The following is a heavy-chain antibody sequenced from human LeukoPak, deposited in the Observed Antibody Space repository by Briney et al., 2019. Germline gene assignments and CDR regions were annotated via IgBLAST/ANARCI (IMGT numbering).Heavy chain of an antibody. CDR2: IRYDGSNK. CDR1: GFTFSSHG. CDR3: AKVPEIDDFWSGYYNWFDP. Sequence: PGGSLRLSCAASGFTFSSHGMHWVRQAPGKGLEWVAFIRYDGSNKYYADSVKGRFTISRDNSKNTLYLQMNSLRAEDTAVYYCAKVPEIDDFWSGYYNWFDPWGQGTLVTVSS. V-gene: IGHV3-30*02. D-gene: IGHD3-3*01. J-gene: IGHJ5*02.